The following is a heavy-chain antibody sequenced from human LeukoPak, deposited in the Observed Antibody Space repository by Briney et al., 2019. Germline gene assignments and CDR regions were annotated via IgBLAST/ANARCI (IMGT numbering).Heavy chain of an antibody. V-gene: IGHV4-59*01. D-gene: IGHD3-22*01. Sequence: SETLSLTCTVSGGSISSYYWNWIRQPPGKGLEWIGYIYYSGSTSYNPSLKSRLTISVDTSNNQFSLKLTSLTAADTGVYYCASGKRVSYYDTSGYYYLDVFDIWGQGTMVTVSS. CDR3: ASGKRVSYYDTSGYYYLDVFDI. J-gene: IGHJ3*02. CDR2: IYYSGST. CDR1: GGSISSYY.